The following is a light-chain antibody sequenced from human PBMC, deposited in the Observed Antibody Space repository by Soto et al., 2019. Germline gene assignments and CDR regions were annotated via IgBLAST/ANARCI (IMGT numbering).Light chain of an antibody. CDR2: GNS. V-gene: IGLV1-40*01. J-gene: IGLJ3*02. Sequence: QSALTQPPSVSGAPWQRVTISCTGSSSNIGAGYDVHWYQQLPGTAPKLLIYGNSNRPSGVPDRFSGSKSGTSASLAITGLQAEDEADYYCQSYDSSLSGWVFGGGTQLTVL. CDR3: QSYDSSLSGWV. CDR1: SSNIGAGYD.